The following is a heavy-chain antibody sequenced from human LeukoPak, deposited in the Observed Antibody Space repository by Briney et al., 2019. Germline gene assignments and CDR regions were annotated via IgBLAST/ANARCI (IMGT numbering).Heavy chain of an antibody. Sequence: SETLSLTCTVSGGSISSGGQYWVWIRQPPGKGLEWIATIYYSGITYYNPSLKSRVTISVDTSKSQFSLKLSSMTAADTAVYYCSRLAQGSGTYGLGYWGQGTLVTVSS. D-gene: IGHD3-10*01. CDR3: SRLAQGSGTYGLGY. V-gene: IGHV4-39*01. CDR2: IYYSGIT. J-gene: IGHJ4*02. CDR1: GGSISSGGQY.